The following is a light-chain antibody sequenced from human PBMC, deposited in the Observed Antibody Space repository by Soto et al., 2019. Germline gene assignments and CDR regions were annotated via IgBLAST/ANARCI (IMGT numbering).Light chain of an antibody. CDR3: AAWDDSLNGHVV. Sequence: QSVLTQPPSASGTPGQRVTISCSGSSSNIGSNTVNWYQQLPGTAPKLLIYSDNQRPSGVPDRFSGPKSGTSASLAISGLQSEDEALYYCAAWDDSLNGHVVFGGGTKVTVL. J-gene: IGLJ2*01. CDR2: SDN. V-gene: IGLV1-44*01. CDR1: SSNIGSNT.